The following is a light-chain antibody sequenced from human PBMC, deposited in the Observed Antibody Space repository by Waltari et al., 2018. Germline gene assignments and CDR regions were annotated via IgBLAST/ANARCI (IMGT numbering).Light chain of an antibody. J-gene: IGKJ5*01. Sequence: EIVMTQSPATLSVSPGERATLSCRASQRVSSNLAWYQQKPGQAPRLLIYGASTRATGIPARFSGSGSGTEFTLTISSLQSEDFAVYYCQQHDNLPLTFGQGTRLEIK. CDR2: GAS. V-gene: IGKV3-15*01. CDR3: QQHDNLPLT. CDR1: QRVSSN.